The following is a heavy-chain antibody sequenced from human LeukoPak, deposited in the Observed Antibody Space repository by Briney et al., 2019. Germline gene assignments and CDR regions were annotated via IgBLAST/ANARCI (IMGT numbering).Heavy chain of an antibody. CDR1: GYTFTDYA. CDR3: ARVNSFEVGSYGYFDY. D-gene: IGHD1-26*01. V-gene: IGHV1-3*04. J-gene: IGHJ4*02. CDR2: INTGNGNT. Sequence: GASVKVSCKASGYTFTDYAFHWMRQAPGQRLEWMGWINTGNGNTKSSQKFQGRVTITRDTSASTAYMELSSLKSEDTAVYYCARVNSFEVGSYGYFDYWGQGTLVTVSS.